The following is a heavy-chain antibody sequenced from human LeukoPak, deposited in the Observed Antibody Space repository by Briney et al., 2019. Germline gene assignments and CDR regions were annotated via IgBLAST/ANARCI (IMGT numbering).Heavy chain of an antibody. V-gene: IGHV3-7*01. Sequence: HPGGSLRLSCAASGFTFSTYWMSWVRQAPGKGLEWVANIKQDGSEKDYVDSVKGRFTISRDNAKNSLFLQMNSLRAEDTAMYYCAKGEGYSYGLQDYWGQGTLVTVSS. CDR3: AKGEGYSYGLQDY. D-gene: IGHD5-18*01. CDR2: IKQDGSEK. J-gene: IGHJ4*02. CDR1: GFTFSTYW.